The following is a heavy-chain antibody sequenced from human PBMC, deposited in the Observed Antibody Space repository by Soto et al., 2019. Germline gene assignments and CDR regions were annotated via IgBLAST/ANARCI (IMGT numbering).Heavy chain of an antibody. CDR1: GFTFSSYA. V-gene: IGHV3-30-3*01. Sequence: QVQLVESGGGVVQPGRSLRLSSAASGFTFSSYAMHWVRQAPGNGREWVAGISYDVSNKYSADSVKGRFTISRDNYNNAQYLQMNSLRAEDTAVYYCASRREVAAGEAFDYWGQGTLVTVCS. J-gene: IGHJ4*02. D-gene: IGHD6-13*01. CDR2: ISYDVSNK. CDR3: ASRREVAAGEAFDY.